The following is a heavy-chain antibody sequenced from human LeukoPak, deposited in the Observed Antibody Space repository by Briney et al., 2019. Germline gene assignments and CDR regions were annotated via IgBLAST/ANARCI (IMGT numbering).Heavy chain of an antibody. CDR1: GFTFSSYA. CDR3: ARDSGADAFDI. J-gene: IGHJ3*02. Sequence: SLRLSCAASGFTFSSYAMHWVRQAPGKGLEWVAVISYDGSNKYYADSVKGRFTISRDNSKNTLYLQMNSLRAEDTAVYYCARDSGADAFDIWGQGTMVTVSS. CDR2: ISYDGSNK. V-gene: IGHV3-30-3*01.